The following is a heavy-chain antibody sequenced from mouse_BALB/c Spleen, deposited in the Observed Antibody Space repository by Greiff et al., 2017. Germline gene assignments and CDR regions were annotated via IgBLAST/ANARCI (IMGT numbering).Heavy chain of an antibody. J-gene: IGHJ3*01. CDR2: ISYDGSN. CDR1: GYSITSGYY. CDR3: AREGGPN. V-gene: IGHV3-6*02. Sequence: ESGPGLVKPSQSLSLTCSVTGYSITSGYYWNWIRQFPGNKLEWMGYISYDGSNNYNPSLKNRISITRDTSKNQFFLKLNSVTTEDTATYYCAREGGPNWGQGTLVTVSA.